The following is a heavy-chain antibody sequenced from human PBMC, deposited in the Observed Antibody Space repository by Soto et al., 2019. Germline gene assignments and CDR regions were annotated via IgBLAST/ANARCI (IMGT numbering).Heavy chain of an antibody. Sequence: QEQLVESGGGLVKPGGSLRLSCEASGFTFRDYYMSWIRQAPGKGLEWISYISSGGSSKFYTESVKGRFTISGDIAKNSLYLQMDGLRVEDTGVYFCARRGPLNNIEVVPDYFGLDVWGQGTTVTVSS. CDR2: ISSGGSSK. V-gene: IGHV3-11*01. J-gene: IGHJ6*02. CDR1: GFTFRDYY. CDR3: ARRGPLNNIEVVPDYFGLDV. D-gene: IGHD2-15*01.